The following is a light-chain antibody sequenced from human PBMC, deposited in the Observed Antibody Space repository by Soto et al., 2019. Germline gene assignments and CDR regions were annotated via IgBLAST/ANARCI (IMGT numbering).Light chain of an antibody. V-gene: IGKV3-20*01. CDR1: QSVSSSY. J-gene: IGKJ1*01. Sequence: EIVLTQSPGTLSLXPGERATLSSRASQSVSSSYLAWYQQKPGQAPRLLIYGASSRATGIPDRFSGSGSGTEFTLTISSLQSEDFAVYYCQQYGSSPQTFGQGTKVDIK. CDR3: QQYGSSPQT. CDR2: GAS.